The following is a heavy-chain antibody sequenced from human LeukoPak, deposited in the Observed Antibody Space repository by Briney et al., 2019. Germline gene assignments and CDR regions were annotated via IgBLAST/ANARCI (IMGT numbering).Heavy chain of an antibody. V-gene: IGHV3-73*01. CDR1: GFTFSGSA. J-gene: IGHJ3*02. CDR3: ARDHLDSSGYYKRSWNGFDM. Sequence: GGSLRLSCAASGFTFSGSAMHWVRQASGKGLEWVGRIRSKANSYATAYAASVKGRFTISRDDSKNTAYLQMNSLKTEDTAVYYCARDHLDSSGYYKRSWNGFDMWGQGTMVTVSS. D-gene: IGHD3-22*01. CDR2: IRSKANSYAT.